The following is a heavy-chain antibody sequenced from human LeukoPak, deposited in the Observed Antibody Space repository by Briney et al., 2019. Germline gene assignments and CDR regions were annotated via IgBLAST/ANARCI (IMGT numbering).Heavy chain of an antibody. V-gene: IGHV3-7*01. CDR1: GFTFSSYW. CDR2: IKQDGSEK. D-gene: IGHD1-26*01. CDR3: ARDSGWYRGGSNY. Sequence: GGSLRLSCAASGFTFSSYWMSWVRQAPGKGLEWVANIKQDGSEKYYVDSVKGRFTTSRDNAKNSLYLQMNSLRAEDKAVYYCARDSGWYRGGSNYWGQGTLVTVSS. J-gene: IGHJ4*02.